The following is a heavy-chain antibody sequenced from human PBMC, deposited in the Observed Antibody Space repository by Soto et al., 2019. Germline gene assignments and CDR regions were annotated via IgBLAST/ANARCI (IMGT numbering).Heavy chain of an antibody. V-gene: IGHV4-30-4*01. D-gene: IGHD3-10*01. Sequence: QVQLQESGPGLVKPSQTLSLTCTVSGGSVSSDDYFWSWIRQPPGKGLEWIGYIHHPGSTHYNPSLKSRVTISVDMSKTEFSLKPSSVTAADTAVYSCAREGDAFGAPFDYWGQGTLVTVSS. CDR2: IHHPGST. CDR1: GGSVSSDDYF. J-gene: IGHJ4*02. CDR3: AREGDAFGAPFDY.